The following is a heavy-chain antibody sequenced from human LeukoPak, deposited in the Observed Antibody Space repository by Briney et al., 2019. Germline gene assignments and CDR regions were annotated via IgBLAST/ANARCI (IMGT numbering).Heavy chain of an antibody. Sequence: KPSETLSLTCTVSGGSISSSSYYWSWIRQPAGKGLEWIGRIYTSGSTNYNPSLKSRVTMSVDTSKNQFSLKLSSVTAADTAVYYCASPTIFGRGGAFDIWGQGTMVTVSS. V-gene: IGHV4-61*02. CDR2: IYTSGST. J-gene: IGHJ3*02. CDR3: ASPTIFGRGGAFDI. CDR1: GGSISSSSYY. D-gene: IGHD3-3*01.